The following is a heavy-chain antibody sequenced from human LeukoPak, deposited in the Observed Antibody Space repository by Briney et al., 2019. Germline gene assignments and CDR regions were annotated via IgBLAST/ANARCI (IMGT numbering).Heavy chain of an antibody. CDR1: GGSISSHN. J-gene: IGHJ2*01. CDR3: ARVDHSSGYWYFDL. D-gene: IGHD3-22*01. CDR2: IYYSGGT. V-gene: IGHV4-59*11. Sequence: PSETLSLTCTVSGGSISSHNWSWIRQPPGKGLEWIGYIYYSGGTTYSPSLKSRATISVDTSKNQFSVKLSSVTAADTAVYYCARVDHSSGYWYFDLWGRGTQVTVSS.